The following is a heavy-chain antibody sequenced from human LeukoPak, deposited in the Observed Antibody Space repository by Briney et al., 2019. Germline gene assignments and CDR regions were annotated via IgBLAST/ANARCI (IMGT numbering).Heavy chain of an antibody. D-gene: IGHD3/OR15-3a*01. Sequence: SETLSLTCTVSGGSISSDTYYWGWIRQPPGRGLEWIGSIYYSGNTYYNPSLKSRVTISVHTSKKQFSLKLSSVTAADTAVYYCARQTGSGLFILPGGQGTLVTVSS. V-gene: IGHV4-39*07. CDR3: ARQTGSGLFILP. J-gene: IGHJ4*02. CDR2: IYYSGNT. CDR1: GGSISSDTYY.